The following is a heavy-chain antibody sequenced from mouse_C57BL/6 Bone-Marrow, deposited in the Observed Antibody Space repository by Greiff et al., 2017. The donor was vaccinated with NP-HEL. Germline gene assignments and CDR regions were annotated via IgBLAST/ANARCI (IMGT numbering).Heavy chain of an antibody. V-gene: IGHV5-4*01. D-gene: IGHD2-4*01. CDR2: ISDGGSYT. CDR1: GFTFSSYA. CDR3: ARDKLRRKYYAMDY. Sequence: EVKLVESGGGLVKPGGSLKLSCAASGFTFSSYAMSWVRQTPEKRLEWVATISDGGSYTYYPDNVKGRFTLSRDNAKNNLYLQMSQLKSEDTAMYYCARDKLRRKYYAMDYWGQGTSVTVSS. J-gene: IGHJ4*01.